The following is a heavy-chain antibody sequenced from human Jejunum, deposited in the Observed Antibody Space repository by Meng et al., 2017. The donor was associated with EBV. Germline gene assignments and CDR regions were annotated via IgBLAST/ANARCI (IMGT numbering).Heavy chain of an antibody. V-gene: IGHV2-5*02. CDR2: IYWGDDK. D-gene: IGHD2-15*01. Sequence: QHTLKEPSPTLVKPTPTTTLTCTFAGFQPSSRGVVVGWIRHPPGKALEWLAVIYWGDDKRYSPSLKSRLTITKDTSKNQVVLTMTNMDPVDTATYYCAHIEGGGSSGFLDYWGQGTLVTVSS. J-gene: IGHJ4*02. CDR3: AHIEGGGSSGFLDY. CDR1: GFQPSSRGVV.